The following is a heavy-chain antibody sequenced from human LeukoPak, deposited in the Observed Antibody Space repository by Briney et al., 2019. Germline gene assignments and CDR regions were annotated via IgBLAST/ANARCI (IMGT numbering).Heavy chain of an antibody. V-gene: IGHV3-33*01. CDR2: IWYDGSNK. D-gene: IGHD6-13*01. J-gene: IGHJ6*04. CDR3: ARDGRQLAPYTRDV. CDR1: AFISRCHA. Sequence: GLSLSLSCAASAFISRCHAMHWVRHAPRKGLQCLAQIWYDGSNKYYTASVKDRFTISRDNSESTLYLQMNSLRAEDTAAYYCARDGRQLAPYTRDVWGGGTTVSVFS.